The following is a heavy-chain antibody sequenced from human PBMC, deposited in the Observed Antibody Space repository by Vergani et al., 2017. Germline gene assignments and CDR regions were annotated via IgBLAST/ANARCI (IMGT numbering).Heavy chain of an antibody. Sequence: QVQLVESGGGVVQPGGSLRLSCAASGFTFSSYGMHWVRQAPGKGLEWVAFIRYDGSNKYYADSVKGRFTISRDNSKNTLYLQMNSLRAEDTAVYYCAKDAGLTGGDTYYYYYYGMDVWGQGTTVTVSS. D-gene: IGHD2-21*01. CDR3: AKDAGLTGGDTYYYYYYGMDV. V-gene: IGHV3-30*02. CDR1: GFTFSSYG. J-gene: IGHJ6*02. CDR2: IRYDGSNK.